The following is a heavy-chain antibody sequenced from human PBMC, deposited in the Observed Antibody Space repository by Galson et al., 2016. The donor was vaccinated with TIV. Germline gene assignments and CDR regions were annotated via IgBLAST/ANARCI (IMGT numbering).Heavy chain of an antibody. J-gene: IGHJ3*01. CDR3: AKVGESGDYSWDAFDV. CDR2: ISLTGSHT. V-gene: IGHV3-23*01. D-gene: IGHD2-21*01. Sequence: PGKGLEWVSTISLTGSHTYYADSVKGRFAISRDNSKYTLFLQLNSLTAGDTAIYYCAKVGESGDYSWDAFDVWGQGTVVTVSS.